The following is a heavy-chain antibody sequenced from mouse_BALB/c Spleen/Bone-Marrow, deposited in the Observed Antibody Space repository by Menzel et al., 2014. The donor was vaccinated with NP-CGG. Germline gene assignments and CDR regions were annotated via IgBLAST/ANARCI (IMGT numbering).Heavy chain of an antibody. D-gene: IGHD2-3*01. CDR2: IDPSDSYT. CDR3: ARSRGFYDYWYFDV. Sequence: QVHLQQSGAELVKPGASVKLSCKASGHTFTSYWMHWVKQRPGQGLEWIGEIDPSDSYTNYNQKFKGKATLTVDKSSSAAYMQLSSLTSEDSAVYYCARSRGFYDYWYFDVWGAGTTVTGSS. J-gene: IGHJ1*01. V-gene: IGHV1-69*02. CDR1: GHTFTSYW.